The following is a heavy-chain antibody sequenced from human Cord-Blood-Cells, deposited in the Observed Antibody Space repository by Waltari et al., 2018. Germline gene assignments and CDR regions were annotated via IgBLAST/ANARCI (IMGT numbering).Heavy chain of an antibody. Sequence: QVQLQESGPGLVKPSETLSLTCTVSGGSISSYYWSWIRQPPGKGLDWIGYIYYSGNTNYTPSLNSRCTISVDTSKNQFSLKLSSVTAADTAVYYCARHYCSGGSCFDIWGQGTMVTVSS. CDR1: GGSISSYY. V-gene: IGHV4-59*08. CDR2: IYYSGNT. D-gene: IGHD2-15*01. J-gene: IGHJ3*02. CDR3: ARHYCSGGSCFDI.